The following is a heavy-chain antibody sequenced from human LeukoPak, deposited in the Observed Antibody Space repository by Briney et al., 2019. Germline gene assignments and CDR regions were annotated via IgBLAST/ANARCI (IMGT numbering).Heavy chain of an antibody. D-gene: IGHD6-19*01. V-gene: IGHV3-30*01. CDR1: GFTVSNNY. Sequence: SGGSLRLSCAASGFTVSNNYMNWVRQAPGKGLEWVAVISYDGSNKYYADSVKGRFTISIDNSKNTLYLQMNSLRAEDTAVYYCASSHSSGWYYFDYWGQGTLVTVSS. CDR3: ASSHSSGWYYFDY. J-gene: IGHJ4*02. CDR2: ISYDGSNK.